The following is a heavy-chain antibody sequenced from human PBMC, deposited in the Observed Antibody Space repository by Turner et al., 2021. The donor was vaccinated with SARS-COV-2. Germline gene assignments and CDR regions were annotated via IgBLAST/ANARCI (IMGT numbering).Heavy chain of an antibody. CDR2: ISSSSSYI. J-gene: IGHJ3*02. Sequence: EAQLVESGGGLVKPGGSLRVSCAASGFTFSSYGMNWVRQAPGKGLEWVSSISSSSSYIYYADSLKGRFTISRNNAKNSVYLQMNSLRAEDTAVYYCAREKPGFDTSGYYPDAFGIWGQGTMVTVSS. CDR1: GFTFSSYG. V-gene: IGHV3-21*06. D-gene: IGHD3-22*01. CDR3: AREKPGFDTSGYYPDAFGI.